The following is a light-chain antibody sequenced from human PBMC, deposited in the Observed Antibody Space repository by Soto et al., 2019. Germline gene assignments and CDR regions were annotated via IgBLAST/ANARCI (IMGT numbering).Light chain of an antibody. CDR1: QTVDSNY. Sequence: EIVLAQSPGTLSLSPRERATLSCRASQTVDSNYLAWYQQKPGQAPRLLIYGASTRAAGIPDRFSGSGSGTDFTLTISRLEPEDSGMYYCQQYGRPLWTFGQGTKAEI. V-gene: IGKV3-20*01. CDR2: GAS. CDR3: QQYGRPLWT. J-gene: IGKJ1*01.